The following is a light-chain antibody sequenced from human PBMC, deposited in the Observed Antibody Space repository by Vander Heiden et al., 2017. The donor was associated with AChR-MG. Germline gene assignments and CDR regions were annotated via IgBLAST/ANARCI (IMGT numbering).Light chain of an antibody. J-gene: IGKJ3*01. V-gene: IGKV4-1*01. CDR1: HSLFYSSNKKNY. Sequence: IVMTQFPASLAVSLGERATISCKSSHSLFYSSNKKNYVAWFQKKAGQPPKLLLSWASIREPGVPDRFSGSGSGTSFTLTIRSLQAEDVAIYYCQQDHRSPTFGHGTRVEI. CDR3: QQDHRSPT. CDR2: WAS.